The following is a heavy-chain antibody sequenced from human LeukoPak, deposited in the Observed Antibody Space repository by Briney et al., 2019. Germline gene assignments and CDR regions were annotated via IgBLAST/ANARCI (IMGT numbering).Heavy chain of an antibody. Sequence: ASVKVSCKASGYTFTGYYMHWVRQAPGQGLEWMGWINPNSGGTNYAQKLQCRVTMTTDTSTSTAYMELRSLRSDDTAVYYCARPAWHFYYYYMDVWGKGTTVTVSS. V-gene: IGHV1-2*02. J-gene: IGHJ6*03. CDR2: INPNSGGT. CDR3: ARPAWHFYYYYMDV. CDR1: GYTFTGYY.